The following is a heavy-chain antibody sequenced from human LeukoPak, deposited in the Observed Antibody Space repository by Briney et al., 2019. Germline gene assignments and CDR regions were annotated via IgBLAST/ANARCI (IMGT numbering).Heavy chain of an antibody. Sequence: PSETLSLTCTVSGGAISNTSYYWGWIRQPPGNGLEWIGSASYSGSTYYNPSLKSRVTISIDTSKNQFSLKLSSVTAADTAVYYCAIAARTTVTTWGQGTLVIVSS. CDR2: ASYSGST. D-gene: IGHD4-11*01. CDR1: GGAISNTSYY. CDR3: AIAARTTVTT. J-gene: IGHJ4*02. V-gene: IGHV4-39*07.